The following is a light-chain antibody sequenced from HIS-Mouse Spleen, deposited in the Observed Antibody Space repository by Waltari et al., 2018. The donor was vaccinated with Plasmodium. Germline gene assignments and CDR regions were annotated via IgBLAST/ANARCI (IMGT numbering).Light chain of an antibody. CDR3: SSYTSSSTHVV. CDR2: DFS. CDR1: SSDVGGYHY. V-gene: IGLV2-14*03. Sequence: QSALTQPASVSGSPGQSITISCTGTSSDVGGYHYVSWYQQHPGKAPKLMSYDFSNRPPGVSKRVAGSKYGNTASLTISGLQAEDEADYYCSSYTSSSTHVVFGGGTKLTV. J-gene: IGLJ2*01.